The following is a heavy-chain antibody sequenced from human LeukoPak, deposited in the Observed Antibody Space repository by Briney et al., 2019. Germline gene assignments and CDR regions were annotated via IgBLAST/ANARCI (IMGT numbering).Heavy chain of an antibody. J-gene: IGHJ4*02. Sequence: GGSLRLSCTASGFTFSSYAMSWVRQAPGKGLERVSGISGSTGITKYADSVKGRFTISRDNSKNTLYLQMNSLRAEDTAVYYCARDKHSSSAPDYWGQGTLVTVSS. CDR2: ISGSTGIT. CDR1: GFTFSSYA. D-gene: IGHD6-6*01. CDR3: ARDKHSSSAPDY. V-gene: IGHV3-23*01.